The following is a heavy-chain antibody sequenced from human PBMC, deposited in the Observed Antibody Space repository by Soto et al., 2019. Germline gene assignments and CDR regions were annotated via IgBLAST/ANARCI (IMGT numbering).Heavy chain of an antibody. J-gene: IGHJ5*02. CDR2: FDPEDGET. D-gene: IGHD3-10*01. CDR3: ATASMVRANWFDP. V-gene: IGHV1-24*01. CDR1: GYPLTELS. Sequence: GASVKLSCKFSGYPLTELSMHWVRQAPGKGLEWMGGFDPEDGETIYAQKFQGRVTMTEDTSTDTAYMELSSLRSEDTAVYYCATASMVRANWFDPWGQGTLVTVSS.